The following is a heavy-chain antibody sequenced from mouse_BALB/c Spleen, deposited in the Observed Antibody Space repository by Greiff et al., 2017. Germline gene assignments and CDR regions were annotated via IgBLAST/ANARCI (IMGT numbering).Heavy chain of an antibody. V-gene: IGHV5-9-3*01. CDR1: GFTFSSYA. J-gene: IGHJ4*01. D-gene: IGHD3-3*01. Sequence: EVKLVESGGGLVKPGGSLKLSCAASGFTFSSYAMSWVRQTPEKRLEWVATISSGGSYTYYPDSVKGRFTISRDNAKNTLYLQMSSLRSEDTAMYYCARGWDRAMDYWGQGTSVTVSS. CDR2: ISSGGSYT. CDR3: ARGWDRAMDY.